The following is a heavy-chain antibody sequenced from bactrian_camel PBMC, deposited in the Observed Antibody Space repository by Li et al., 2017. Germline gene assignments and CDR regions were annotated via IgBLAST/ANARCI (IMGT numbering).Heavy chain of an antibody. CDR1: GFAFAEND. J-gene: IGHJ4*01. CDR2: ISFSGRTT. Sequence: VQLVESGGGLVQPGGSLRLSCAAPGFAFAENDMIWVRHDPGKGLEWVSTISFSGRTTGYADSVKGRFTISRDNARNTLYLQMNSLKSEDTALYYCATDRFFGSWGQGTQVTVS. CDR3: ATDRFFGS. V-gene: IGHV3-1*01. D-gene: IGHD6*01.